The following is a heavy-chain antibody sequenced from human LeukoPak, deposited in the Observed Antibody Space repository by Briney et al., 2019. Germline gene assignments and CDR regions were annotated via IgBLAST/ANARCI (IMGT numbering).Heavy chain of an antibody. D-gene: IGHD7-27*01. J-gene: IGHJ3*02. V-gene: IGHV3-7*01. CDR2: IKQDGSEK. Sequence: PGGSLRLSCAASGFTFSSYWMSWVRRAPGKGLEWVANIKQDGSEKYYVDSVKGRFTISRDNAKNSLYLQMNSLRAEDTAVYYCARRQFNWGSAFDIWGQGTMATVSS. CDR3: ARRQFNWGSAFDI. CDR1: GFTFSSYW.